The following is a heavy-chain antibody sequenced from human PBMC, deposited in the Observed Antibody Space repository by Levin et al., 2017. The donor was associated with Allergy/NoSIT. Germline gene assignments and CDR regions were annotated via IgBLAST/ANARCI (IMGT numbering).Heavy chain of an antibody. CDR3: ARDVNWQQMD. J-gene: IGHJ4*02. Sequence: GGSLRLSCAASGFSFSDHAMHWVRQAPGKGLEWVSYISGSSTNIYYADSVEGRFTISRDDAKNSLYLQMNSLRDEDTAVYYCARDVNWQQMDWGQGTRVTVSS. V-gene: IGHV3-48*02. CDR2: ISGSSTNI. CDR1: GFSFSDHA. D-gene: IGHD1-1*01.